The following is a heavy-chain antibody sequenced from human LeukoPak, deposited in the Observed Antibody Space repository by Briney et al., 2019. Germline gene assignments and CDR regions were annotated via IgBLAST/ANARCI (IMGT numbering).Heavy chain of an antibody. CDR2: IIPILGIA. V-gene: IGHV1-69*04. D-gene: IGHD5-18*01. CDR1: GGTFSSYA. Sequence: ASVKVSCKASGGTFSSYAISWVRQAPGQGLEWMGRIIPILGIANYAQKFQGRVTITADKSTSTAYMELSSLRSEDTAVYYCARVAAYTAVDHWGQGTLVTVSS. J-gene: IGHJ4*02. CDR3: ARVAAYTAVDH.